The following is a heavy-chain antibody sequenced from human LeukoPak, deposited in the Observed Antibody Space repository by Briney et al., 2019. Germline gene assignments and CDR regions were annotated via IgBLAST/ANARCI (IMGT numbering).Heavy chain of an antibody. Sequence: GGSLRLSCAASGFTFSSYAMSWARQAPGKGLEWVSAISGSGGSTYYADSVKGRFTISRDNSKNTLYLQMNSLRAEDTAVYYCAKEGGYDYIWGSPNYYFDYWGQGTLVTVSS. V-gene: IGHV3-23*01. CDR2: ISGSGGST. CDR1: GFTFSSYA. D-gene: IGHD3-16*01. J-gene: IGHJ4*02. CDR3: AKEGGYDYIWGSPNYYFDY.